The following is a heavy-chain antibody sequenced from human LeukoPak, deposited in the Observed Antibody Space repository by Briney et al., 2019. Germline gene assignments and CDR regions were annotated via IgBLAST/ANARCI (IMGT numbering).Heavy chain of an antibody. CDR2: IKFDGSQK. J-gene: IGHJ4*02. Sequence: GGSLRLSCTPSGFTFSSFDMHWVRQPPDKGLEWVAFIKFDGSQKYYADSVRGRFTVSRYNSRNMLYLQLDSLRDDDTAVYFCARRLPDSGSYSPDYWGQGTLVTVSS. CDR3: ARRLPDSGSYSPDY. D-gene: IGHD3-10*01. V-gene: IGHV3-30*02. CDR1: GFTFSSFD.